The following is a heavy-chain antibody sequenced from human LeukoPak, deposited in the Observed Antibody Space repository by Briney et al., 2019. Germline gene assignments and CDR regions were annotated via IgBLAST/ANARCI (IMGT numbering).Heavy chain of an antibody. J-gene: IGHJ4*02. CDR2: INYSGST. V-gene: IGHV4-59*01. CDR3: VGAQQWLVFDY. Sequence: SETLSLTCTVSGGSISSYYWNWIRQPPGKGLEWIGYINYSGSTNYNPSLKSRVTISVDTPKNQFALKLNSVTAAETAVYYCVGAQQWLVFDYWGQGFLVTVSS. D-gene: IGHD5-12*01. CDR1: GGSISSYY.